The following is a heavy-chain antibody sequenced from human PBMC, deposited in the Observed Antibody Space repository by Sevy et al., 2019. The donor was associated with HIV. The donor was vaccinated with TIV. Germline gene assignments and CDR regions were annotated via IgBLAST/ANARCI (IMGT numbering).Heavy chain of an antibody. Sequence: GSLRLSCAASGFTFSSYGMHWVRQAPGKGLEWVAVISYDGSNKYYADSVKGRFTISRDNSKNTLYLQMNSLRAEDTAVYYCAKDLHTAYYYDSSGYLFTPPRFDPWGQEPWSPSPQ. CDR3: AKDLHTAYYYDSSGYLFTPPRFDP. V-gene: IGHV3-30*18. CDR2: ISYDGSNK. CDR1: GFTFSSYG. D-gene: IGHD3-22*01. J-gene: IGHJ5*02.